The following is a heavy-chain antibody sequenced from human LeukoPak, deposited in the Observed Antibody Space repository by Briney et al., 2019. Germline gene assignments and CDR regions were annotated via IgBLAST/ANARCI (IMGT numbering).Heavy chain of an antibody. D-gene: IGHD2-2*02. V-gene: IGHV4-31*03. CDR1: GGSISSGGYY. CDR3: ARADPPYCSSTSCYTGAFDI. Sequence: SETPSLTCTVSGGSISSGGYYWSWIRQPPGKGLEWIGYIYYSGSTYYNPSLKSRVTISVDTSKNQFSLKLSSVTAADTAVYYCARADPPYCSSTSCYTGAFDIWGQGTMVTVSS. CDR2: IYYSGST. J-gene: IGHJ3*02.